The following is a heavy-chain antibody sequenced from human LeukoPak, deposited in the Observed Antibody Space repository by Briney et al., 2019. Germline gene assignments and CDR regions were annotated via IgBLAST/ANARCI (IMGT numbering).Heavy chain of an antibody. D-gene: IGHD2-15*01. CDR2: IYYSGST. Sequence: SETLSLTCTVSGGSISSGDYYWSWIRQPPGKGLEWIGYIYYSGSTYYNPSPKSRVTISVDTSKNQFSLKLSPVTAADTAVYYCARDCSGGSCYIDYWGQGTLVTVSS. CDR3: ARDCSGGSCYIDY. V-gene: IGHV4-30-4*08. J-gene: IGHJ4*02. CDR1: GGSISSGDYY.